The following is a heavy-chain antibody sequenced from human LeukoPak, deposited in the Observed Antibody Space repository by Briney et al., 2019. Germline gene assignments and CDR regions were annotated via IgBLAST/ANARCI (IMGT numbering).Heavy chain of an antibody. J-gene: IGHJ4*02. CDR3: VLPYDYGDYVFDY. V-gene: IGHV3-23*01. CDR1: GFTFSSYA. Sequence: GGSLRLSCAASGFTFSSYAMSWVRQAPGKGLEWVSAISGSGGCTYYADSVKGRFTISRDNSKYTLYLQMNSLRAEDTAVYYCVLPYDYGDYVFDYWGQGTLVTVSS. CDR2: ISGSGGCT. D-gene: IGHD4-17*01.